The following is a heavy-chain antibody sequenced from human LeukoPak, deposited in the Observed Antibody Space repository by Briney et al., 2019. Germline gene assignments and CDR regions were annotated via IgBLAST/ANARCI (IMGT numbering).Heavy chain of an antibody. J-gene: IGHJ4*02. CDR1: GGSISSYY. CDR2: IYYSGST. Sequence: KPSETLSLTCTVSGGSISSYYWSWIRQPPGKGLEYIGYIYYSGSTNYNPSLKSRVTISVDTSKNQFSLKLSSVTAADTAVYYCARGGDYYGSGSRHIDYWGQGTLVTVSS. V-gene: IGHV4-59*01. CDR3: ARGGDYYGSGSRHIDY. D-gene: IGHD3-10*01.